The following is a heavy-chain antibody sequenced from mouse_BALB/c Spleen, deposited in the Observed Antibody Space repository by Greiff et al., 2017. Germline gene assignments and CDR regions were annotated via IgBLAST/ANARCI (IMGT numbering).Heavy chain of an antibody. Sequence: VKLQQSGAELVRPGSSVKISCKASGYAFSSYWMNWVKQRPGQGLEWIGQIYPGDGDTNYNGKFKGKATLTADKSSSTAYMQLSSLTSEDSAVYFCARDHYYGYYSHYFDYWGQGTTLTVSS. CDR2: IYPGDGDT. J-gene: IGHJ2*01. V-gene: IGHV1-80*01. CDR1: GYAFSSYW. D-gene: IGHD1-2*01. CDR3: ARDHYYGYYSHYFDY.